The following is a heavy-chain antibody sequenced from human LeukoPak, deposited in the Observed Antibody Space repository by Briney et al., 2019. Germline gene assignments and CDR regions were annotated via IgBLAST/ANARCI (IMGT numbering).Heavy chain of an antibody. D-gene: IGHD2-2*01. V-gene: IGHV1-18*01. J-gene: IGHJ6*03. CDR3: ARSNRISSIRVYYMDV. Sequence: GASVKVSCKASGGTFSSYAISWVRQAPGQGLEWMGWINTYNGNTSYAQNRVTMTTDTSTSTAYMELRSLRSDDTAVYYCARSNRISSIRVYYMDVWGKGTTVTISS. CDR2: INTYNGNT. CDR1: GGTFSSYA.